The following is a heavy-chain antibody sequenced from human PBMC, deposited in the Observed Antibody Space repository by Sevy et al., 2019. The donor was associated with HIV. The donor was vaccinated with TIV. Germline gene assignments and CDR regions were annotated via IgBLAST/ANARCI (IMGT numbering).Heavy chain of an antibody. D-gene: IGHD2-8*01. CDR1: GFTFTNYW. CDR2: VDNDGSGT. V-gene: IGHV3-74*01. J-gene: IGHJ4*02. CDR3: TRDMYGIDY. Sequence: GGSLRLSCAASGFTFTNYWMHWVRQAPGKGLVWVSRVDNDGSGTNYADSVKGRFTISRDNAKNTVYLQMNSLRAEDTAVYYCTRDMYGIDYWGQGTLVTASS.